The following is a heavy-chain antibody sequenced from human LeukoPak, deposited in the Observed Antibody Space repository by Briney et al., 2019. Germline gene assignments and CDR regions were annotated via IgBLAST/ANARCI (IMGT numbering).Heavy chain of an antibody. V-gene: IGHV4-39*01. Sequence: SETLSLTCTVSGGSISSSSYYWGWIRQPPGKGLEWIGSIYYSGSTYYNPSLKSRVTISVDTSKNQFSLKLSSVTAADTAVYYCARLTYGSGSYYLTNWFDPWGQGTLVTVSS. CDR3: ARLTYGSGSYYLTNWFDP. D-gene: IGHD3-10*01. J-gene: IGHJ5*02. CDR1: GGSISSSSYY. CDR2: IYYSGST.